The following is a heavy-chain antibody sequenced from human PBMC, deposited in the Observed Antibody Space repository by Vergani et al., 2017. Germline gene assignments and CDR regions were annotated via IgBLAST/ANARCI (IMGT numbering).Heavy chain of an antibody. D-gene: IGHD2-2*01. CDR2: INHSCST. CDR3: ASVVPAADNWFDP. Sequence: HLQQWGAGLLNPSETLSLTCAVYGGSFSGYYWSWIRQPPGKGLEWIGEINHSCSTNYNPSLKSLVTISVDTSKNQFSLKLSSVTAADTAVYYCASVVPAADNWFDPWGQGTLVTVSS. J-gene: IGHJ5*02. V-gene: IGHV4-34*01. CDR1: GGSFSGYY.